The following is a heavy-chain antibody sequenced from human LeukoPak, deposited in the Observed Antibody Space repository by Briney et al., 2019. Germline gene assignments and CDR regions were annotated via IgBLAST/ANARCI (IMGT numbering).Heavy chain of an antibody. Sequence: SETLSLTCTVSGGSISSYYWSWIRQPPGKGLEWIGYIYYSGSTNYNPSLKSRVTISVDTSKNQFSLKLSSVTAADTAVYYCARVAGGSGVYCYYYYMDAWGKGTTVTISS. CDR3: ARVAGGSGVYCYYYYMDA. CDR1: GGSISSYY. D-gene: IGHD3-10*01. CDR2: IYYSGST. V-gene: IGHV4-59*01. J-gene: IGHJ6*03.